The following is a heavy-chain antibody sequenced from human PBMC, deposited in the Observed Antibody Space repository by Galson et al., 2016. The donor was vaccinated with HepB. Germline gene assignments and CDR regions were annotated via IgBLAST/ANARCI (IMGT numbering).Heavy chain of an antibody. CDR3: AKSARQQFYYGLDV. D-gene: IGHD6-13*01. CDR1: GFAFRSFA. CDR2: ISYDGYRH. V-gene: IGHV3-30*18. J-gene: IGHJ6*04. Sequence: SLRLSCAASGFAFRSFAMHWVRQAPGKGLEWVALISYDGYRHFYGDSVKGRFMISRDNSKNTLYLHMDSLRAEDTAVYYCAKSARQQFYYGLDVWGKGTTVTVSS.